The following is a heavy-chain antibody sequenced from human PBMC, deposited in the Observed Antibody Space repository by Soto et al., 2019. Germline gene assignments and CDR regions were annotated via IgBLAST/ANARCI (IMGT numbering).Heavy chain of an antibody. Sequence: PSETLSLTCAVSGGSISSSNWWSWVRQPPGKGLEWIGEIYHSGSTNYNPSLKSRVTISVDKSKNQFSLKLSSVTAADTAVYYCARDSGERSWHGFYYYGMDVWGQGTTVTVSS. CDR3: ARDSGERSWHGFYYYGMDV. D-gene: IGHD6-13*01. CDR1: GGSISSSNW. CDR2: IYHSGST. V-gene: IGHV4-4*02. J-gene: IGHJ6*02.